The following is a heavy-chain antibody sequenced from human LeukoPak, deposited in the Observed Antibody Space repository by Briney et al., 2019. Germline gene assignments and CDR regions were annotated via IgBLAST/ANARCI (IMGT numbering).Heavy chain of an antibody. CDR1: GYTFTSYG. Sequence: ASVKVSCKASGYTFTSYGISWVRQAPGQGLEWMGWINTNTGHPTYAQGFTGRFVFSLDTSVTTAYLQISSLKSDDTAVYYCARGSLIITTQTDYWGQGTLVTVSS. V-gene: IGHV7-4-1*02. D-gene: IGHD3-10*01. CDR2: INTNTGHP. CDR3: ARGSLIITTQTDY. J-gene: IGHJ4*02.